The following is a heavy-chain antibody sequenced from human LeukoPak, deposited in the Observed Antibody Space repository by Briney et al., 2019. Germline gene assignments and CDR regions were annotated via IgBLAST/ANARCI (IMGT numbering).Heavy chain of an antibody. CDR1: GFTFSSYA. D-gene: IGHD3-3*01. CDR2: ISGSGGST. CDR3: AKDEDFWSGYLVY. V-gene: IGHV3-23*01. Sequence: GGSLRLSCAASGFTFSSYATSWVRQAPGKGLEWVSAISGSGGSTYYADSVKGRFTISRDNSKNTLYLQMNSLRAEDTAVYYCAKDEDFWSGYLVYWGQGTLVTVSS. J-gene: IGHJ4*02.